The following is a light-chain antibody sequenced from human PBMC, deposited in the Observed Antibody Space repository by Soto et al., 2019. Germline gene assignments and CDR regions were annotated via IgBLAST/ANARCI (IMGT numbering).Light chain of an antibody. CDR3: MQTLQSPWT. J-gene: IGKJ1*01. V-gene: IGKV2-28*01. CDR1: QILLHSNGYNY. CDR2: MGS. Sequence: DIVMTHSPLSLPVTPGEPACISCRSSQILLHSNGYNYLDWYLQKPGQSPQLLICMGSNRASGVPDRFSGSGSGTDFTLTISRVEAEDFGVYYCMQTLQSPWTFGQGTKVDIK.